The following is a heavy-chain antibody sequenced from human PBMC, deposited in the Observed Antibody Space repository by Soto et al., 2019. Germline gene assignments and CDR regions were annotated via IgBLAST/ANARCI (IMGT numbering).Heavy chain of an antibody. CDR1: GFTFSSYA. Sequence: GGSLRLSCAASGFTFSSYAMSWVRRAPGKGLEWVSAISGSGGSTYYADSVKGRFTISRDNSKSTLYLQMNSLRAEDTAVYYCAKAGITMIVVVTGDWFDPWGQGTLVTVSS. J-gene: IGHJ5*02. CDR2: ISGSGGST. CDR3: AKAGITMIVVVTGDWFDP. V-gene: IGHV3-23*01. D-gene: IGHD3-22*01.